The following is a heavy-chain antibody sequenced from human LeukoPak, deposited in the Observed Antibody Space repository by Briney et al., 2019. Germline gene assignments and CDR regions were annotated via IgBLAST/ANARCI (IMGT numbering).Heavy chain of an antibody. CDR1: GFTFSSYG. D-gene: IGHD3-22*01. CDR2: IRYDGSNE. J-gene: IGHJ4*02. CDR3: ARDIGHYDSGGYWYYFDY. V-gene: IGHV3-33*01. Sequence: GRSLRLSCAASGFTFSSYGMHWVRQAPGKGLEWVAVIRYDGSNEYYADSVKGRFTNSRDNSKDTLYLQMNSLRAEDTAVYHCARDIGHYDSGGYWYYFDYWGQGTLVTVSS.